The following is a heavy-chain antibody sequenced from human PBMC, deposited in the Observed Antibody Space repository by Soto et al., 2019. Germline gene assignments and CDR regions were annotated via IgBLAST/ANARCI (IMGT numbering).Heavy chain of an antibody. J-gene: IGHJ6*02. CDR1: GYTFTSYG. D-gene: IGHD3-10*01. CDR3: AREHEARVLRWFGNNYAYCMDV. CDR2: ISAYNGNT. Sequence: QVQLVQSGAEVKKPGASVKVSCTASGYTFTSYGISWVRQAPGQGLEWMGWISAYNGNTNYAQKLRGRGTMNTDTPTSDAYMELRSLRSDDTAVYCCAREHEARVLRWFGNNYAYCMDVWGQATTVTVAS. V-gene: IGHV1-18*01.